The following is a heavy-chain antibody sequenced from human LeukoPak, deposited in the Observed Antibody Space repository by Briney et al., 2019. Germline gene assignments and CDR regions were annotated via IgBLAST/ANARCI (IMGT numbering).Heavy chain of an antibody. CDR1: GFTFSSYS. D-gene: IGHD2-15*01. J-gene: IGHJ6*03. Sequence: GGSLSLSCAASGFTFSSYSMNWVRQAPGKGLEWVSSISSSSSYIYYADSVKGRFTISREKAKNSLYLQMNSLRAEDTAVYYCARDLSGSIVPYYYYYMDVWGKGTTVTVSS. CDR2: ISSSSSYI. CDR3: ARDLSGSIVPYYYYYMDV. V-gene: IGHV3-21*01.